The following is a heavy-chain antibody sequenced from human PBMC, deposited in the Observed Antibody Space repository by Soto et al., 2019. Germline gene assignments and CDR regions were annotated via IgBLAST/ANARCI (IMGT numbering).Heavy chain of an antibody. J-gene: IGHJ4*02. CDR2: ISSSGSTI. D-gene: IGHD2-15*01. CDR1: GFTFSDYY. Sequence: PGGSLRLSCAASGFTFSDYYMSWIRQAPGKGLEWVSYISSSGSTIYYADSVKGRFTISRDNAKNSLYLQMNSLRADDTAVYYCARELRYCSGGSCFRNFDYWGQGTLVTVSS. V-gene: IGHV3-11*01. CDR3: ARELRYCSGGSCFRNFDY.